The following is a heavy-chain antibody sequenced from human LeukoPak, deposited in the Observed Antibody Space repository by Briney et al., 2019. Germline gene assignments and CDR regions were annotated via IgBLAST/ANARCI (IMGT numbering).Heavy chain of an antibody. V-gene: IGHV4-34*01. Sequence: SETLSLTCAVYGGSFSGYYWSWIRQPPGKGLEWIGEINHSGSTNYNPSLKSRVTISVDTSKNQFSLKLSSVTAADTAVYYCVSSYYYYYYMDVWGKGTTVTVSS. J-gene: IGHJ6*03. CDR3: VSSYYYYYYMDV. CDR1: GGSFSGYY. CDR2: INHSGST.